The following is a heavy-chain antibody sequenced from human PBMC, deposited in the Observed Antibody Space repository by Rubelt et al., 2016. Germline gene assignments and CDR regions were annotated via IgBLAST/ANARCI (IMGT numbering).Heavy chain of an antibody. CDR1: GFKFNIYS. CDR2: ISGDGGST. Sequence: LSCAASGFKFNIYSMTWVRQAPGKGPEWVSSISGDGGSTHYADSVKARFTISRDNSKNTVYLQMNSLRAEDTAVYYCAKDASNSWFDYWGQGTLVTVSS. CDR3: AKDASNSWFDY. J-gene: IGHJ5*01. V-gene: IGHV3-23*01.